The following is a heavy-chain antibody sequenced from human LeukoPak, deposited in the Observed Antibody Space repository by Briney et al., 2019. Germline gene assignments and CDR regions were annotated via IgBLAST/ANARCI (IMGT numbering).Heavy chain of an antibody. CDR3: ATVPRE. Sequence: SETLSLTCTVSGASINSYYWSWIRQPPGKGLEWIGCTYYSGGTNYNPSLKSRVTISLDTSKNQFSLKLSSVTAADTAVYYCATVPREWGQGTLVTVSS. CDR2: TYYSGGT. V-gene: IGHV4-59*01. CDR1: GASINSYY. J-gene: IGHJ3*01.